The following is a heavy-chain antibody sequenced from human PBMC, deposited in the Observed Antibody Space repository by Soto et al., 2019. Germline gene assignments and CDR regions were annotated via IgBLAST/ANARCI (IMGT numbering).Heavy chain of an antibody. Sequence: QVQLQQWGAGLLKPSGTLSLSCALYGGSFSGYYWSWIRQPPGKGLEWIGQIDHSGSTNCNPSLKSRVTTPIDTSSNQFSLKLGSVTAADTAVYYCARVGGIEGASDYWGQGTLVTVSS. CDR3: ARVGGIEGASDY. CDR2: IDHSGST. CDR1: GGSFSGYY. V-gene: IGHV4-34*01. D-gene: IGHD1-26*01. J-gene: IGHJ4*02.